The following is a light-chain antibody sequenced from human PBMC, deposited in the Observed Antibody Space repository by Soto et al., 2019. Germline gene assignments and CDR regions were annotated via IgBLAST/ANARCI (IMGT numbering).Light chain of an antibody. CDR1: SGSVSITSY. J-gene: IGLJ3*02. CDR3: ALYLGGSITV. CDR2: STN. V-gene: IGLV8-61*01. Sequence: QTVVTQEPSISVSPGGTVTLTCGLTSGSVSITSYPSWFQQTPGQAPRTLIYSTNTRSSGVSDRFSGSILGSKAALTITGAQAADESHYYCALYLGGSITVFGGGTQLTVL.